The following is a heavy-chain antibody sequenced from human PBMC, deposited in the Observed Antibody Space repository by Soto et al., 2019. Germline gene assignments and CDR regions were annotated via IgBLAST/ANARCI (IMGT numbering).Heavy chain of an antibody. J-gene: IGHJ3*02. CDR1: GFTFSNAW. D-gene: IGHD2-15*01. V-gene: IGHV3-15*01. CDR3: TTEGNCSGGSCFAFDI. CDR2: IKSKTDGGTT. Sequence: GESLKISCAASGFTFSNAWMSWVRQAPGKGLEWVGRIKSKTDGGTTDYAAPVKGRFTISRDDSKNTLYLQMNSLKTEDTAVYYCTTEGNCSGGSCFAFDIWGQGTMVTVSS.